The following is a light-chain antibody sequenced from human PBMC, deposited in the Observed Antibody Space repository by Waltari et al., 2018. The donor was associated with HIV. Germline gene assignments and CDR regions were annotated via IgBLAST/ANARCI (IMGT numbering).Light chain of an antibody. Sequence: EIVLTQSPATLSLSPGGRATLSCRASQRLNNYLPWYQQRPGQPPRLLIYDASNRAAGIPARFSGSGSGTDVTLTISSLAPEDFAVYDCQQRSTWPRTFGQGTKLEIK. CDR3: QQRSTWPRT. J-gene: IGKJ2*01. CDR1: QRLNNY. V-gene: IGKV3-11*01. CDR2: DAS.